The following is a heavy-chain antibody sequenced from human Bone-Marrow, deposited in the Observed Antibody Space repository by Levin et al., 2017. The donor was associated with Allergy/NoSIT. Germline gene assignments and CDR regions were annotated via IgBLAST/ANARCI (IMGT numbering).Heavy chain of an antibody. V-gene: IGHV3-23*01. CDR2: ISGSGGST. D-gene: IGHD1-7*01. Sequence: GESLKISCAASGFTFSSYAMSWVRQAPGKGLEWVSAISGSGGSTYYADSVKGRFTISRDNSKNTLYLQMNSLRAEDTAVYYCAKHPHNWNYTPRGGLDYWGQGTLVTVSS. CDR1: GFTFSSYA. CDR3: AKHPHNWNYTPRGGLDY. J-gene: IGHJ4*02.